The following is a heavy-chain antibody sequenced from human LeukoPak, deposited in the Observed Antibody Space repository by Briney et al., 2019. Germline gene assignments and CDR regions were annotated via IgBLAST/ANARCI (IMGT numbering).Heavy chain of an antibody. D-gene: IGHD6-13*01. CDR3: ARDRGSSWQPYYFDY. J-gene: IGHJ4*02. V-gene: IGHV3-21*01. CDR1: GFTFSSYS. Sequence: GGSLRLSCAASGFTFSSYSMSWVRQAPGKGLEWVSSISSSRSYIYYADSVKGRFTISRDNAKNSLYLQMNSLRAEDTAVYYCARDRGSSWQPYYFDYWGQGTLVTVSS. CDR2: ISSSRSYI.